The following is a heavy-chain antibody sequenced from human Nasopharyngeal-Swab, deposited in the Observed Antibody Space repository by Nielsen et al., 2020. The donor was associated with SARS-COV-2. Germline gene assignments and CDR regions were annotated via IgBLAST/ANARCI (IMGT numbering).Heavy chain of an antibody. CDR2: ISSSGTTI. Sequence: GESLKISCAASGFTLSSYSMNWVRQAPGKGLEWVSYISSSGTTIYYADSVKGRFTVARDNANNSLYLQMNSLRVEDTAVYYCARGNFGGGSLDYWGQGALVTVSS. D-gene: IGHD3-16*01. CDR1: GFTLSSYS. J-gene: IGHJ4*02. V-gene: IGHV3-48*04. CDR3: ARGNFGGGSLDY.